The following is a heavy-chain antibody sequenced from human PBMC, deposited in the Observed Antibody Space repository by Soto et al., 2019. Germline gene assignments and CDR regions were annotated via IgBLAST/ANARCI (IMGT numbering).Heavy chain of an antibody. D-gene: IGHD2-21*02. J-gene: IGHJ3*01. CDR3: ARGDRGAFDL. CDR2: IHSDGSST. Sequence: EVQLVESEGGLVQPGGSLRLSCAASGFTFSYYWMHWVRQAPGQGLVWVSRIHSDGSSTTYADSVKGRFTISRDNAKNTLYLHMNSLRAEDTAVYYCARGDRGAFDLWCQGTMVTVSS. V-gene: IGHV3-74*01. CDR1: GFTFSYYW.